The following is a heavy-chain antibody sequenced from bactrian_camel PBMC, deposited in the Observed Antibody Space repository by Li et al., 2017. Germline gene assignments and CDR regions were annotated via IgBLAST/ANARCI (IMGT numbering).Heavy chain of an antibody. CDR2: KYTGGETA. V-gene: IGHV3S54*01. CDR1: GFRPNC. J-gene: IGHJ4*01. Sequence: RLSCAASGFRPNCMGWFRQAPGKEREAIAAKYTGGETAVYSDLVKGRFTISTDKAKNTVYLQMNGLKPEDTAMYYRTAGLNCTPLSPRPLGVDGQGTQVTVS. D-gene: IGHD1*01.